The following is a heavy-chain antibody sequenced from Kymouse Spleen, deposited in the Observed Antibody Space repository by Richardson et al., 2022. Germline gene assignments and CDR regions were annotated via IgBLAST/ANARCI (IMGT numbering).Heavy chain of an antibody. CDR3: TTHYDFWSGYLYYYYGMDV. Sequence: EVQLVESGGGLVKPGGSLRLSCAASGFTFSNAWMSWVRQAPGKGLEWVGRIKSKTDGGTTDYAAPVKGRFTISRDDSKNTLYLQMNSLKTEDTAVYYCTTHYDFWSGYLYYYYGMDVWGQGTTVTVSS. CDR1: GFTFSNAW. CDR2: IKSKTDGGTT. V-gene: IGHV3-15*01. J-gene: IGHJ6*02. D-gene: IGHD3-3*01.